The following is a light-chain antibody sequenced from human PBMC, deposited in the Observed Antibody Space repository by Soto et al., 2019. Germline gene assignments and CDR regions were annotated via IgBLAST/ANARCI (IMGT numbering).Light chain of an antibody. J-gene: IGKJ4*01. CDR1: QSVNRY. CDR3: QQRSNWPLT. Sequence: EIVLTQSPATLSLSPGERATLSCRASQSVNRYLAWYRQKPGQAPRLLIYDASNRATGIPARFSGSGSGTDFTLTISSLEPVDFAVYYCQQRSNWPLTFGGGTKVEIK. CDR2: DAS. V-gene: IGKV3-11*01.